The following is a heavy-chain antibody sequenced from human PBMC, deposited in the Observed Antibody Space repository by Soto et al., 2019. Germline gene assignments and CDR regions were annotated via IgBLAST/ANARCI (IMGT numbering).Heavy chain of an antibody. D-gene: IGHD3-16*01. CDR2: MYYNGNI. V-gene: IGHV4-59*01. CDR1: GVSISNYY. J-gene: IGHJ5*02. CDR3: ASGGNWFDP. Sequence: SETLSLTCNVSGVSISNYYWTWVRQSPEKGLEWIGYMYYNGNINYNPSLKSRVTISIDTSKNQFSLNLKSVTAADTAVYYCASGGNWFDPWGQGVLVTVS.